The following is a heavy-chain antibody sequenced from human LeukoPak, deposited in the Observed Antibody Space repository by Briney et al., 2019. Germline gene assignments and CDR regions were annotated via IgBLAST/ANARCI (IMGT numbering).Heavy chain of an antibody. D-gene: IGHD3-10*01. J-gene: IGHJ6*02. CDR1: GFTFSSYA. Sequence: PGGSLRLSCAASGFTFSSYAMHWVRQAPGKGLEWVAVISYDGSNKYYADSVKGRFTISRDNSKNTLYLQMNSLRAEDTAVYYCARGRYGSGSYASYGMDVWGQGPTVTVSS. CDR3: ARGRYGSGSYASYGMDV. CDR2: ISYDGSNK. V-gene: IGHV3-30*04.